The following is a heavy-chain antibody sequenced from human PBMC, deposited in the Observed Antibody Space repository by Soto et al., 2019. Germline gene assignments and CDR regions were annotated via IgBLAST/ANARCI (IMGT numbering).Heavy chain of an antibody. D-gene: IGHD3-22*01. CDR2: ISSSSSYT. CDR3: ARKVVVTPYYFDY. V-gene: IGHV3-11*06. J-gene: IGHJ4*02. Sequence: GGSLRLSCAASGFTFSDYYMSWIRQAPGKGLEWVSYISSSSSYTNYADSVKGRFTISRDNAKNSLYLQMNSLRAEDTAVYYCARKVVVTPYYFDYWGQGTLVTVSS. CDR1: GFTFSDYY.